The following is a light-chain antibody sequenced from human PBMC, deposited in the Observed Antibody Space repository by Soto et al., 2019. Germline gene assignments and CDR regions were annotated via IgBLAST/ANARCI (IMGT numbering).Light chain of an antibody. Sequence: DIVMTQSPDSLAVSLGERATINCKSSQSVLYSSNNKNCIAWYQQKPGQPPKLLISWASTRESGVPDRFSGSGYGTDFTLTISSLQAEDVAVYYCQQYYSIVTFGQGTKVEIK. CDR2: WAS. CDR1: QSVLYSSNNKNC. CDR3: QQYYSIVT. J-gene: IGKJ1*01. V-gene: IGKV4-1*01.